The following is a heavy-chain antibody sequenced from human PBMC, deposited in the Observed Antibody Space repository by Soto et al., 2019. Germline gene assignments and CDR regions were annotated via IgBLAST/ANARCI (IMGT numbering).Heavy chain of an antibody. V-gene: IGHV3-33*01. Sequence: QVQLVESGGGVVQPGRSLRLSCAASGFTFSSYGMHWVRQAPGKGLEWVAVIWYDGSNKYYADSVKGRFTISRDNSKNTRYLQLNSLRAEDTAVYYCAREAGAVAGTIAYWGQGTLVTVSS. CDR1: GFTFSSYG. D-gene: IGHD6-19*01. CDR3: AREAGAVAGTIAY. J-gene: IGHJ4*02. CDR2: IWYDGSNK.